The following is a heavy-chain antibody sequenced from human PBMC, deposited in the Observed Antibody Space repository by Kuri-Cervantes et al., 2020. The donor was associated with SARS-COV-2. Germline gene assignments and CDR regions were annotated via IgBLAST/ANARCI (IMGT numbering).Heavy chain of an antibody. CDR3: ARHWRATIAEPFAA. V-gene: IGHV3-20*01. Sequence: GESLKISCAVSGFTFDDYGMSWVRQAPGKGLEWVSGINWNGGTTGYADSVKGRCTISRDNAKSALFLQVNSLRAEDTAFYHCARHWRATIAEPFAAWGQGNRV. J-gene: IGHJ5*02. CDR2: INWNGGTT. CDR1: GFTFDDYG. D-gene: IGHD4/OR15-4a*01.